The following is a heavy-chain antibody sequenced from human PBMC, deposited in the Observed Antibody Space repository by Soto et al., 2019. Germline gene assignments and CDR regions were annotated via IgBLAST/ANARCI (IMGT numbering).Heavy chain of an antibody. CDR2: IIPILGIA. CDR3: ARDQGQQPSDNWFDP. CDR1: GGTFSSYT. V-gene: IGHV1-69*04. D-gene: IGHD6-13*01. Sequence: SVKVSCKASGGTFSSYTISWVRQAPGQGLEWMGRIIPILGIANYAQKFQGRVTITADKSTSTAYMELSSLRSEDTAVYYCARDQGQQPSDNWFDPWGQGTLVTVSS. J-gene: IGHJ5*02.